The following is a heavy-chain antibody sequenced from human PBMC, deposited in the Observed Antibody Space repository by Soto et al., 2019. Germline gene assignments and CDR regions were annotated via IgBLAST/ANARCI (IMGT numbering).Heavy chain of an antibody. Sequence: ASVKVSCKSSGYTFSDFYINWRRQASGQGPEWMGWMNAKSGDTFFPQRFQGKFNMTWDTSLSTAYMEVGSLTSDDTAIYYCARGNPFNYAGFDVWGQGTTVTVSS. CDR3: ARGNPFNYAGFDV. CDR1: GYTFSDFY. CDR2: MNAKSGDT. D-gene: IGHD4-4*01. V-gene: IGHV1-8*01. J-gene: IGHJ6*02.